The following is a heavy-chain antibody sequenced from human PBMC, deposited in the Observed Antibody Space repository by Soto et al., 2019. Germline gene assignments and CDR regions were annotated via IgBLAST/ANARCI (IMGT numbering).Heavy chain of an antibody. CDR2: SYHTGIT. Sequence: QVQLQESGPGLVKPSETLSLTCSVSGVSVSSGSYYLSWIRQPPGKGLEWIGHSYHTGITKYNPALRSRVTISVDTSKNQFSLNLKSVTAADTAVYYCARDRGTDDSWGQGTLVTVSS. J-gene: IGHJ4*02. CDR1: GVSVSSGSYY. CDR3: ARDRGTDDS. V-gene: IGHV4-61*01.